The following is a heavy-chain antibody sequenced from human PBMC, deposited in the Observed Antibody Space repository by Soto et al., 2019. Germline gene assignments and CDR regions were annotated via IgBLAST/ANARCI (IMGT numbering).Heavy chain of an antibody. V-gene: IGHV4-30-4*01. CDR2: IYYSGST. CDR1: GGSISSGDYY. CDR3: ARDSRQFLEWLLFGAFHI. J-gene: IGHJ3*02. Sequence: TLSLTCTVSGGSISSGDYYWSWIRQPPGKGLEWIGYIYYSGSTYYNPSLKSRVTISVDTSKNQFSLKLSSVTAADTAVYYCARDSRQFLEWLLFGAFHIWGQGTMVTVSS. D-gene: IGHD3-3*01.